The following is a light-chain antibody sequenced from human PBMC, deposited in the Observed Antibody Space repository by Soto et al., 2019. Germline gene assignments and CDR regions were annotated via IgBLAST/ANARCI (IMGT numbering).Light chain of an antibody. V-gene: IGKV1-5*01. CDR1: QSMNDW. J-gene: IGKJ1*01. CDR3: LRYNAFSQT. Sequence: DIPMTQSPSTLSASVGDRVTITCRASQSMNDWLAWYQQKPGKAPKVLIYDASSLQSGVPSRFSGSGSGTEFTLTIGSLLPDDVATYYCLRYNAFSQTFGQGTKVEIK. CDR2: DAS.